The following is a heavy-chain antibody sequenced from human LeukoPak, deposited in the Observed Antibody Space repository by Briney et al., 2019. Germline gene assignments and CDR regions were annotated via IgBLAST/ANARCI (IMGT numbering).Heavy chain of an antibody. J-gene: IGHJ4*02. CDR3: ARDRTPRITMIVVAGGY. CDR2: ISAYNGNT. D-gene: IGHD3-22*01. CDR1: GYTFTSYG. V-gene: IGHV1-18*01. Sequence: ASVKVSCKASGYTFTSYGISWVRQAPGQGLEWMGWISAYNGNTNYAQKLQGRVPMTTATSTSTASMELRSLRSDDTAVYYCARDRTPRITMIVVAGGYWGQGTLVTVSS.